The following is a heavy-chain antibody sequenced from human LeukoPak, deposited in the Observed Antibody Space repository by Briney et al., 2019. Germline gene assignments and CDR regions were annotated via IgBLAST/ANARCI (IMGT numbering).Heavy chain of an antibody. CDR3: ATYSGAYSSGWPHY. V-gene: IGHV3-74*01. CDR1: GSTFSRYW. CDR2: ISSDGSST. J-gene: IGHJ4*02. D-gene: IGHD6-19*01. Sequence: GGSLRLSCAASGSTFSRYWMLWVRQAPGKGLVWVSHISSDGSSTRYADSVKGRFTISRDNAKNTLYLQMSSLRAEDTAVYYCATYSGAYSSGWPHYWGQGTLVTVSS.